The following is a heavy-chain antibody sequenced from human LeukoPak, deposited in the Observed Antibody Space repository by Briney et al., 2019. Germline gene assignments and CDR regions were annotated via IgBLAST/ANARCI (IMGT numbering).Heavy chain of an antibody. J-gene: IGHJ4*02. V-gene: IGHV4-38-2*02. D-gene: IGHD1-1*01. Sequence: SETLSLTCTVSGYSISSGYYWGWIRQPPGKGLEWIGSIYHSGSTDYNPSLKSRVTISVATSQNQFSLKLSSVTAADTAVYYCPRRPVQLGQPAQRYRLFDSWGQGTLVPVSS. CDR2: IYHSGST. CDR3: PRRPVQLGQPAQRYRLFDS. CDR1: GYSISSGYY.